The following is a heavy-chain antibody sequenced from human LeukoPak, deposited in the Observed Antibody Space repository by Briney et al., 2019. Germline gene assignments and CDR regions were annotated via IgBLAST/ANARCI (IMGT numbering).Heavy chain of an antibody. CDR3: ARDKDSSWLDY. J-gene: IGHJ4*02. Sequence: GGSLRLSCAASGFTFSSYAMHWVRQAPGKGLEWVAVISYDGSNKYYADSVKGRFTISRDNSKNTLYLQMNSLRAEDTAVYYCARDKDSSWLDYWGQGTLVTVSS. V-gene: IGHV3-30*04. CDR2: ISYDGSNK. CDR1: GFTFSSYA. D-gene: IGHD6-13*01.